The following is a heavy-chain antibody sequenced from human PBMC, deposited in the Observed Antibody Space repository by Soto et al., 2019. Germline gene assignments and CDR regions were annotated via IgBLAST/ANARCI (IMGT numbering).Heavy chain of an antibody. V-gene: IGHV4-61*08. CDR3: ARGRHYDILTDYYPYPLSFDS. CDR2: IYYTGTT. CDR1: GGSLRSGVVD. Sequence: SDSMSLGGAVSGGSLRSGVVDGSWIRQTPGRGLEWIAYIYYTGTTNYNPSLKSRVTVSVDTSKNQFSLKLTSVSAADTAVYYCARGRHYDILTDYYPYPLSFDSWGQGPLVTVSS. J-gene: IGHJ4*02. D-gene: IGHD3-9*01.